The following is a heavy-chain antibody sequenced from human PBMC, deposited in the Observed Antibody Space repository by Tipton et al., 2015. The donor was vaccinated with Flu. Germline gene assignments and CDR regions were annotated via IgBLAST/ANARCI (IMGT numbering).Heavy chain of an antibody. CDR3: VTKGVEMSTAFDP. D-gene: IGHD5-24*01. CDR2: IDYSGNT. CDR1: GYAINSNNW. Sequence: LRLSCAVSGYAINSNNWWGWIRQAPGKGLEWIGHIDYSGNTKYNPSLKSRVIMSVDTSKNQFSLKLNSVTAVDTAVYYCVTKGVEMSTAFDPWGQGTLVTVSS. J-gene: IGHJ5*02. V-gene: IGHV4-28*01.